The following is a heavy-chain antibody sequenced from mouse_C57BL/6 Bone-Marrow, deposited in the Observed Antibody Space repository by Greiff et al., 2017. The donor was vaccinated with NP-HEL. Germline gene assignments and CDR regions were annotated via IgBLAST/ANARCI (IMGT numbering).Heavy chain of an antibody. CDR1: GFNIKDDY. Sequence: EVQLQQSGAELVRPGASVKLSCTASGFNIKDDYMHWVKQRPEQGLEWIGWIDPENGDTEYASKFQGKATITADTFSNTAYLQLSSLTSEDTAVYYCVYDYDEAWFAYWGQGTLVTVSA. CDR3: VYDYDEAWFAY. D-gene: IGHD2-4*01. J-gene: IGHJ3*01. V-gene: IGHV14-4*01. CDR2: IDPENGDT.